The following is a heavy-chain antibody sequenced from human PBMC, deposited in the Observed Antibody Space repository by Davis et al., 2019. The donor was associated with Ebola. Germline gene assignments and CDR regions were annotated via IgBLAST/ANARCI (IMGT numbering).Heavy chain of an antibody. CDR3: ARDLHSSSWFDY. CDR1: GYTFTSYG. V-gene: IGHV1-18*04. Sequence: ASVKVSCKASGYTFTSYGISWVRQAPGQGLEWMGWISAYNGNTNYAQKLQGRVTMTTDTSTSTANMELRSLRSDDTAVYYCARDLHSSSWFDYWGQGTLVTVSS. D-gene: IGHD6-13*01. CDR2: ISAYNGNT. J-gene: IGHJ4*02.